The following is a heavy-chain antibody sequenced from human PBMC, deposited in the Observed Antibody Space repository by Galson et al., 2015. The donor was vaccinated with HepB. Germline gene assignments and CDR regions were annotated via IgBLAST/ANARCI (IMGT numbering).Heavy chain of an antibody. Sequence: LRLSCAASGFTFSSYAMNWVRQAPGKGLEWVSGLSDTGGTFYADSVKGRFTISRDNSKNSLYLQMNSLRAEDTAVYYCTIHDFWSGNPLDYWGQGTLVTVSS. CDR1: GFTFSSYA. V-gene: IGHV3-23*01. J-gene: IGHJ4*02. D-gene: IGHD3-3*01. CDR3: TIHDFWSGNPLDY. CDR2: LSDTGGT.